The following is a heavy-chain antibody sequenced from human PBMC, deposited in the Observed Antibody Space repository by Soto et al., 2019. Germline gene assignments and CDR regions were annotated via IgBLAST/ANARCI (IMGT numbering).Heavy chain of an antibody. CDR1: GGSISSGDYY. Sequence: PSETLSLTCTVSGGSISSGDYYWSWIRQPPGKGLEWIGYIYYSGSTYYNPSLKSRVTISVDTSKNQFSLKLSSVTAADTAVYYCARAVGGYLYYFDYWGQATLVTVSP. D-gene: IGHD3-16*02. V-gene: IGHV4-30-4*01. CDR2: IYYSGST. J-gene: IGHJ4*02. CDR3: ARAVGGYLYYFDY.